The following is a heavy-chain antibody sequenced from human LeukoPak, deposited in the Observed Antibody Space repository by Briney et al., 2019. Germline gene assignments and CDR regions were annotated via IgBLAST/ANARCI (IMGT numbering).Heavy chain of an antibody. V-gene: IGHV4-4*07. CDR3: SASGDTTGYYYPFEH. CDR2: MYPNGST. D-gene: IGHD3-22*01. J-gene: IGHJ4*02. Sequence: SENLSLNCTVSGDSISSLYWSWIRQPAGKRLEWIGRMYPNGSTKSNPSLRSRVTMSVDTSKKQFSLKLTSVTAADTAVYYCSASGDTTGYYYPFEHWGQGILVTVSS. CDR1: GDSISSLY.